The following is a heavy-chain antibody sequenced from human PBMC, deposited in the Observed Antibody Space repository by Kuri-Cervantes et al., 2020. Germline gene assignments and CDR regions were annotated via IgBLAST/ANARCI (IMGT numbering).Heavy chain of an antibody. Sequence: KISCKASGGTFSSYAISWVRQAPGQGLEWMGGIIPIFGTANYAQKFQGRVTITADESTSTAYMELSSLRSEDTAVYYCASGYVFGMDVWGQGTAVTVSS. J-gene: IGHJ6*02. CDR1: GGTFSSYA. CDR2: IIPIFGTA. CDR3: ASGYVFGMDV. V-gene: IGHV1-69*01. D-gene: IGHD3-22*01.